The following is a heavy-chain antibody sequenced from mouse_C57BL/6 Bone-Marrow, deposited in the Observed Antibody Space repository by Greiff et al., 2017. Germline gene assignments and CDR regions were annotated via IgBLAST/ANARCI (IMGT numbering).Heavy chain of an antibody. CDR3: ARGDYGKKDYFDY. CDR1: GYAFSTYW. CDR2: IYPGDGDT. V-gene: IGHV1-80*01. Sequence: QVQLQQSGAELVKPGASVKISCKASGYAFSTYWMNWVKQRPGKGLEWIGQIYPGDGDTNYNGKFKGKATLTADKSSSTAYMQLSSLTSEDSAVYFCARGDYGKKDYFDYWGQGTTLTVSS. J-gene: IGHJ2*01. D-gene: IGHD2-1*01.